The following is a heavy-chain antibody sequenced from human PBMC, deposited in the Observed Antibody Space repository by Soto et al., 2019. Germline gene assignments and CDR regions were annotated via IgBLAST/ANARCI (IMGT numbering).Heavy chain of an antibody. Sequence: QVQLVESGGGVVQPGRSLRLSCVASGFTFSQYGMHWARQAPGKGLEWVSVIWYDGTNKYYADSVKGRFTISRDNSKNTLNPQMDSLRAEDTAVYYCARPSSDYYDSSGPIGYWGQGTLVTVSS. D-gene: IGHD3-22*01. CDR3: ARPSSDYYDSSGPIGY. V-gene: IGHV3-33*01. J-gene: IGHJ4*02. CDR1: GFTFSQYG. CDR2: IWYDGTNK.